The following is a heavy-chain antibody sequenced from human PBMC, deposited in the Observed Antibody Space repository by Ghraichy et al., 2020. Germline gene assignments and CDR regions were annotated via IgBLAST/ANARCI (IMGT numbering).Heavy chain of an antibody. CDR3: ARDKTGTILLYYYGMDV. Sequence: GGSLRLSCAASGFTFSSYWMSWVRQAPGKGLEWVANIKQDGSEKYYVDSVKGRFTISRDNAKNSLYLQMNSLRAEDTAVYYCARDKTGTILLYYYGMDVWGQGTTVTVSS. J-gene: IGHJ6*02. CDR2: IKQDGSEK. CDR1: GFTFSSYW. D-gene: IGHD1-1*01. V-gene: IGHV3-7*01.